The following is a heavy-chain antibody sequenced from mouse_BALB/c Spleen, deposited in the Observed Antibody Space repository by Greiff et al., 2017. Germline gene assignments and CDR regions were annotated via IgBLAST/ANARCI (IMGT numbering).Heavy chain of an antibody. Sequence: QVQLKQSGPDLVAPSQSLSITCTVSGFSLTSYGVHWVRQPPGKGLEWLVVIWSDGSTTYNSALKSRLSISKDNSKSQVFLKMNSLQTDDTAMYYCSRHYYGRSYAMDYWGQGTSVTVSS. V-gene: IGHV2-6-2*01. J-gene: IGHJ4*01. CDR3: SRHYYGRSYAMDY. CDR1: GFSLTSYG. CDR2: IWSDGST. D-gene: IGHD1-1*01.